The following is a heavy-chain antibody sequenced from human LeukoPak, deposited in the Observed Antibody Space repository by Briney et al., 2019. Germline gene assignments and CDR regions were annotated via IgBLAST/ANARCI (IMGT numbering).Heavy chain of an antibody. J-gene: IGHJ4*02. CDR1: GGSFSGYY. D-gene: IGHD3-3*01. CDR2: INHSGST. Sequence: SETLSLTCAVYGGSFSGYYWRWIRQPPGKGLEWIGEINHSGSTNYNPSLKSRVTISVDTSKNQFSLKLSSVTAADTAVYYCARGRPIYYDFWSGYPPYYFDYWGQGTLVTVSS. V-gene: IGHV4-34*01. CDR3: ARGRPIYYDFWSGYPPYYFDY.